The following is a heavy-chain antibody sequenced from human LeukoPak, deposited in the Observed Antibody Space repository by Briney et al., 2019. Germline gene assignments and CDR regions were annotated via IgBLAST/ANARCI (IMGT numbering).Heavy chain of an antibody. D-gene: IGHD4-17*01. V-gene: IGHV4-34*01. CDR2: INHSGST. CDR1: GGSFSGYY. Sequence: SETLSLTCAVYGGSFSGYYWSWIRQPPGKGLEWIGEINHSGSTNYNPSLKSRVTISVDTSKNQFSLKLSSVTAADTAVYYCARTIYDYGDWFDPWGQGTLVTVSS. J-gene: IGHJ5*02. CDR3: ARTIYDYGDWFDP.